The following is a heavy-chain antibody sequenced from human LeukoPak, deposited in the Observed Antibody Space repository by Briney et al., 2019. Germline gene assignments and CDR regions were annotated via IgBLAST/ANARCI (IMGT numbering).Heavy chain of an antibody. J-gene: IGHJ5*02. V-gene: IGHV4-31*03. CDR1: GGSISSGDYY. Sequence: SETLSLTCTVSGGSISSGDYYWSWIRQHPGKGLEWIGYIYYSGDTYYNPSLRSRVSISLNTSKNQFSLKLSSVTAADTAMYYCARDYGNNWFDPWGQGTLVTVSA. CDR2: IYYSGDT. CDR3: ARDYGNNWFDP. D-gene: IGHD4-17*01.